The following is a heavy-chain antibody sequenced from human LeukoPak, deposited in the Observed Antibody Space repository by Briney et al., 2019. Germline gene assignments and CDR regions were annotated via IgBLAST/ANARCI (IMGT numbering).Heavy chain of an antibody. J-gene: IGHJ4*02. V-gene: IGHV3-30*18. D-gene: IGHD3-9*01. CDR1: GFTFSSYG. CDR2: ISYDGSNK. CDR3: AKDSRDILTGLVDY. Sequence: PGGSLRLSCAASGFTFSSYGMHWVRQAPGKGLEWVAVISYDGSNKYYADSVKGRFTISRDNSKNTLYLQMNSLRAEDTAVYYCAKDSRDILTGLVDYWGQGTLVPVSS.